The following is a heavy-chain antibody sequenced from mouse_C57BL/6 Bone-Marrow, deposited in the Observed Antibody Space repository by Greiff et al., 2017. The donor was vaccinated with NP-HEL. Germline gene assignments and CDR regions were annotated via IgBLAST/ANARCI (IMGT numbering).Heavy chain of an antibody. CDR2: IDPSDSYT. J-gene: IGHJ3*01. CDR3: AREHYYGSSYRFAY. D-gene: IGHD1-1*01. CDR1: GYTFTSYW. Sequence: VQLQQPGAELVMPGASVKLSCKASGYTFTSYWMHWVKQRPGQGLEWIGEIDPSDSYTNYNQKFKGKSTLTVDKSSSTAYMQLSSLTSEDSAVYYCAREHYYGSSYRFAYWGQGTLVTVSA. V-gene: IGHV1-69*01.